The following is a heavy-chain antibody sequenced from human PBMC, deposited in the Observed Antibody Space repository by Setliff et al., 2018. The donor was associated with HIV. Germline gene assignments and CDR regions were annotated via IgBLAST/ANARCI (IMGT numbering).Heavy chain of an antibody. CDR3: MRGRSITIFGVAYFDF. Sequence: SETLSLTCAVSGYSISTAYYWGWIRQPPGKGLEWIGSVYHSGTTYYNPSLKSRVTISVDMSNNQFSLKVTSVTAADTAVYYCMRGRSITIFGVAYFDFWGXXTQVTVSS. CDR2: VYHSGTT. CDR1: GYSISTAYY. D-gene: IGHD3-3*01. J-gene: IGHJ4*01. V-gene: IGHV4-38-2*01.